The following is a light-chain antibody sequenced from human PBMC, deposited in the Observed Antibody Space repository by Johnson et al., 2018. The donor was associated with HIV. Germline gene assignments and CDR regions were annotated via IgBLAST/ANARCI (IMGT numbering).Light chain of an antibody. CDR1: SSNIGNNY. J-gene: IGLJ1*01. CDR3: GTWDSSLSAPRV. Sequence: QSVLTQPPSVSAAPGQKVTISCSGSSSNIGNNYVSWYQLLPGTDPKLHIYENNTRPSGITDRFSGPKSGTSATLGITGLKTGDEADYYCGTWDSSLSAPRVFGTGTTVTVL. CDR2: ENN. V-gene: IGLV1-51*02.